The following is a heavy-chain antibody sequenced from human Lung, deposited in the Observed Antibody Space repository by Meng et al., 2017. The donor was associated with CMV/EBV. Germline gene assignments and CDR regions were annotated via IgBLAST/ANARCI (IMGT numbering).Heavy chain of an antibody. CDR1: GFTFSRYT. CDR2: ISSSSGYI. V-gene: IGHV3-21*01. CDR3: ARDRVPEPPLEWPQLWGEHF. J-gene: IGHJ4*02. D-gene: IGHD3-3*01. Sequence: GESLKISCAASGFTFSRYTMNWVRQAPGKGPEWVSSISSSSGYIYYADSVKGRFTISRDNAKNSLFLQMRSLRAEDTAVYYCARDRVPEPPLEWPQLWGEHFWGQGALVTVSS.